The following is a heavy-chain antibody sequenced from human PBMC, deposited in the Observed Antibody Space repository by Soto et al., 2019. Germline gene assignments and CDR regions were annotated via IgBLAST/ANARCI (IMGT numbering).Heavy chain of an antibody. Sequence: EVQLVESGGGLVQPGGSLRLSCAASGFTVSSYWMHLVRQAPGKGLVWVSRINSDGSSTNYADSVKGRFTISRDNAKNTLYLQMNSLRAEDTAVYYCARDLRFSSSWFLIGWFDPWGQGTLVTVSS. CDR1: GFTVSSYW. CDR2: INSDGSST. CDR3: ARDLRFSSSWFLIGWFDP. J-gene: IGHJ5*02. D-gene: IGHD6-13*01. V-gene: IGHV3-74*01.